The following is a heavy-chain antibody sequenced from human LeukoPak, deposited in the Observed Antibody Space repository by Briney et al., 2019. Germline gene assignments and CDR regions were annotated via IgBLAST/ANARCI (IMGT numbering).Heavy chain of an antibody. CDR2: INPNSGGT. CDR1: GYTFTGYY. Sequence: ASVKVSCKASGYTFTGYYMHWVRQAPGQGLEWMGWINPNSGGTNYAQKFQGRVTMTGDTSISTAYMELSRLRSDDTAVYYCARDRDLSYDFWSGYYRPPLSGGMDVWGQGTTVTVSS. V-gene: IGHV1-2*02. J-gene: IGHJ6*02. D-gene: IGHD3-3*01. CDR3: ARDRDLSYDFWSGYYRPPLSGGMDV.